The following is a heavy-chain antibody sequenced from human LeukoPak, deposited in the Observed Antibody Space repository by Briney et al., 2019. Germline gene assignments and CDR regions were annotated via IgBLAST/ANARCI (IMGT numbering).Heavy chain of an antibody. V-gene: IGHV3-7*01. J-gene: IGHJ4*02. D-gene: IGHD5-12*01. Sequence: PGGSLRLSCAASGFTFSSYWMSWVRQAPGKGLEWVANIKQDGSEKYYVDSVKGRFTISRDNAKNSLYLQMNSLRAEDTAVYYCAREDLPARYSGYDTSHFDYWGQGTLVTVSS. CDR3: AREDLPARYSGYDTSHFDY. CDR2: IKQDGSEK. CDR1: GFTFSSYW.